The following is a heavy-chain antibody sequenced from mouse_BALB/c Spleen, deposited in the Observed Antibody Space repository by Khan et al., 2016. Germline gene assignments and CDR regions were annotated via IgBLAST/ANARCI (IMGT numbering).Heavy chain of an antibody. J-gene: IGHJ2*01. V-gene: IGHV1S81*02. CDR1: GYTFTSYW. CDR3: ASIKTIVATYFDY. D-gene: IGHD1-1*01. Sequence: QVQLQQPGAELVKAGASVKLSCKASGYTFTSYWMHWVKQRLGQGLEWFAETNPTNGRTYYNEKYKSKATLTVDKSSSTAYMLLSGPTFEDSAVYYCASIKTIVATYFDYWGQGTTLTVSS. CDR2: TNPTNGRT.